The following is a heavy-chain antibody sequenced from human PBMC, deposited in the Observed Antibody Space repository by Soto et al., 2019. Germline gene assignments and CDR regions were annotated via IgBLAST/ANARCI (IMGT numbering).Heavy chain of an antibody. V-gene: IGHV6-1*01. Sequence: QVQLQQSSPGLVKPSQALSLTCDISGDSVSSNSAGWTWIMQTPSRGLEWLGRTYYKSKWYYTYAASVKRRITVSPDTSKNQFSLQLTSVTPEDTAIYYCARGSWDDVSGHYYMDVWDKGTTVTVSS. J-gene: IGHJ6*03. D-gene: IGHD1-1*01. CDR2: TYYKSKWYY. CDR1: GDSVSSNSAG. CDR3: ARGSWDDVSGHYYMDV.